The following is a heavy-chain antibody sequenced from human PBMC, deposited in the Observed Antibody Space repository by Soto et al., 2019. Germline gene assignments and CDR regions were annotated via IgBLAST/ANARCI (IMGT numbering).Heavy chain of an antibody. J-gene: IGHJ6*02. CDR2: ISSSSSTI. D-gene: IGHD3-3*01. Sequence: GWSLRLSCASSVFTFSSYSMKWVRQAPGKGLEWVSYISSSSSTIYYADSVKGRFTISRDNAKNSLYLQMNSLRDEDTAVYYCARDPSAYYDFWSGYSKTGDDYYGMDVWGQGTTVTVSS. V-gene: IGHV3-48*02. CDR3: ARDPSAYYDFWSGYSKTGDDYYGMDV. CDR1: VFTFSSYS.